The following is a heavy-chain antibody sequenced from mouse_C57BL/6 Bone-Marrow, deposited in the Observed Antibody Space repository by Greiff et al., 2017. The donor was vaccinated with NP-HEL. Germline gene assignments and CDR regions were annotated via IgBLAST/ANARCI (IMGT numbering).Heavy chain of an antibody. V-gene: IGHV1-26*01. Sequence: EVQLQQSGPELVKPGASVKISCKASGYTFTDYYMNWVKQSHGKSLEWIGDINPNNGGTSYNQKFKGKATLTVDKSSSTAYMELRSLTSEDSAVYYCARPQRAPGVYFDYWGQGTTLTVSS. CDR2: INPNNGGT. J-gene: IGHJ2*01. CDR3: ARPQRAPGVYFDY. D-gene: IGHD3-1*01. CDR1: GYTFTDYY.